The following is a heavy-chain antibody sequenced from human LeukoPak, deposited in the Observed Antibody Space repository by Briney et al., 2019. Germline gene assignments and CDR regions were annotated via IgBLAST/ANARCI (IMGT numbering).Heavy chain of an antibody. V-gene: IGHV4-39*01. CDR2: VYYIGGT. J-gene: IGHJ4*02. CDR3: ARHSELHGDCILFDY. CDR1: GGSISSSSYY. Sequence: SETLSLTCTVSGGSISSSSYYRGWIRQPPGKWLGCMGRVYYIGGTYYNTSLKSRVTTSVAMSKNRCSLKLRAVTAADTPVYSCARHSELHGDCILFDYWGQGTLVTVSS. D-gene: IGHD2-21*01.